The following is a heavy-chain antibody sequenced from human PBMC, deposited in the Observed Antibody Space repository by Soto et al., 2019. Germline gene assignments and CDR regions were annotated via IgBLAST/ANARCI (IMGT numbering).Heavy chain of an antibody. CDR1: GGTFSSDA. D-gene: IGHD3-22*01. CDR3: ARGPDYYDSSGYFIPFDY. CDR2: IIPIFGTA. Sequence: SVKVSCKASGGTFSSDAISWVRQAPGQGLEWMGGIIPIFGTANYAQKFQGRVTITADESTSTAYMELSSLRSEDTAVYYCARGPDYYDSSGYFIPFDYWGQGTLVTVSS. V-gene: IGHV1-69*13. J-gene: IGHJ4*02.